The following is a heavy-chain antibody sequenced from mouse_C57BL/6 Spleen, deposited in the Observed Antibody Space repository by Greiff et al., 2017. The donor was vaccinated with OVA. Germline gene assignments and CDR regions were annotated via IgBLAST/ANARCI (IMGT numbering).Heavy chain of an antibody. CDR1: GYTFTSYW. CDR3: ARDYGSSRGVWFAY. CDR2: IDPSDSET. J-gene: IGHJ3*01. Sequence: QVQLQQSGAELVRPGSSVKLSCKASGYTFTSYWMHWVKQRPIQGLEWIGNIDPSDSETHYNQKFKDKATLTVDKSSSTAYMQLSSLTSEDSAVYYCARDYGSSRGVWFAYWGQGTLVTVSA. D-gene: IGHD1-1*01. V-gene: IGHV1-52*01.